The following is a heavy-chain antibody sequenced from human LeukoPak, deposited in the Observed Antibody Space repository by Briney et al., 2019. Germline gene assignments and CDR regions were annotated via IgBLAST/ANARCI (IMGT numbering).Heavy chain of an antibody. CDR1: GASINTYY. D-gene: IGHD3-10*01. CDR2: ISYSGKT. CDR3: ARLAGDFLSNFDY. Sequence: ASETLSLTCTVSGASINTYYWGWIRQPPGKGLQYIAYISYSGKTNYNPSLQSRVTMSVDTSNNQFSLRLSSVTAADTAIYYCARLAGDFLSNFDYWGQGTLVTVSS. J-gene: IGHJ4*02. V-gene: IGHV4-59*08.